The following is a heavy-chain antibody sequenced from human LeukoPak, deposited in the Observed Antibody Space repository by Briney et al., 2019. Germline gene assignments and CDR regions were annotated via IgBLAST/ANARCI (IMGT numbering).Heavy chain of an antibody. CDR1: GGSISSYY. J-gene: IGHJ4*02. V-gene: IGHV4-59*01. CDR3: ARGLGYSSSSLWGY. Sequence: LETLSLTCTVSGGSISSYYWSWMRQPPGKGLEWFGYIYYSGSTNYNPSLKSRVTISVDTSKNQFSLKLSSVTATDTAVYYCARGLGYSSSSLWGYWGQGTLVTVSS. D-gene: IGHD6-6*01. CDR2: IYYSGST.